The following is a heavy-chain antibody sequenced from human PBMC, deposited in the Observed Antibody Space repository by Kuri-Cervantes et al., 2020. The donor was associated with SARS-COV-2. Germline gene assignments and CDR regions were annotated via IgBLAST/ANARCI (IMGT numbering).Heavy chain of an antibody. CDR3: ATGSYYVAYDY. CDR2: LYYSGST. CDR1: GGSISTYY. Sequence: SETLSLTCTVSGGSISTYYWSWIRQPPGKGLEWIGYLYYSGSTSYNPSLKSRVTISLDTSKNQFSLKLSSVTAADTAVYYCATGSYYVAYDYWGQGALVPSPQ. D-gene: IGHD1-26*01. V-gene: IGHV4-59*01. J-gene: IGHJ4*02.